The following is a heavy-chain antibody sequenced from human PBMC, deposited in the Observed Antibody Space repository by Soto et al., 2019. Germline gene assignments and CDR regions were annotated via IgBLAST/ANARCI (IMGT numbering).Heavy chain of an antibody. Sequence: ASVKVSCKASGYTFTSYYMHWVRQAPGQGLEWMGWINPNSGGTNYAQKFQGWVTMTRDTSISTAYMELSRLRSDDTAVYYCARAGYCSGGSCSYYYYGMDVWGQGTTVTVSS. CDR3: ARAGYCSGGSCSYYYYGMDV. CDR1: GYTFTSYY. CDR2: INPNSGGT. V-gene: IGHV1-2*04. J-gene: IGHJ6*02. D-gene: IGHD2-15*01.